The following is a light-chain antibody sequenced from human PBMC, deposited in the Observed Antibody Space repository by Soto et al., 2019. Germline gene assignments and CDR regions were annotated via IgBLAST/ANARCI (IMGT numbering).Light chain of an antibody. CDR2: EDS. V-gene: IGLV2-23*01. CDR3: CSYAGSGTVI. Sequence: QSVLTQPASVSGSPGQSIAISCTGTSSDVGSYSLVSWYQQHPDKAPKLMIYEDSRRPAGVSDRFSGSKSGNTASLTISGLQAEDEADFYCCSYAGSGTVIFGGGTKLTVL. CDR1: SSDVGSYSL. J-gene: IGLJ2*01.